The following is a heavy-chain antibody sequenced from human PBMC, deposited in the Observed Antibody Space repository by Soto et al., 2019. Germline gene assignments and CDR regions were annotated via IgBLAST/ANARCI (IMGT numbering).Heavy chain of an antibody. CDR2: ISGGGDNT. Sequence: GGSLRLSCAASGFTFSSYAMSWVRQAPGKGLEWVSTISGGGDNTYYADSVKGRFTISRDNSKNSLYLQMNSLRDEDTAVYYCARNYDSWSGYYGMDVWGHGTTVTLSS. CDR3: ARNYDSWSGYYGMDV. J-gene: IGHJ6*02. D-gene: IGHD3-3*01. V-gene: IGHV3-23*01. CDR1: GFTFSSYA.